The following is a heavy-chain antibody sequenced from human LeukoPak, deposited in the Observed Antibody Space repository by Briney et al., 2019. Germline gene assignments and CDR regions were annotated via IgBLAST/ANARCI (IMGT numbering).Heavy chain of an antibody. CDR1: GGSFSGYY. CDR3: ATGAFDI. Sequence: SETLSLTCAVYGGSFSGYYWSWIRQPPGKGLEWIGETNHSGSTNYNPSLKSRVTISVDTSKNQFSLKLSSVTAADTAVYYCATGAFDIWGQGTMVTVSS. J-gene: IGHJ3*02. CDR2: TNHSGST. V-gene: IGHV4-34*01.